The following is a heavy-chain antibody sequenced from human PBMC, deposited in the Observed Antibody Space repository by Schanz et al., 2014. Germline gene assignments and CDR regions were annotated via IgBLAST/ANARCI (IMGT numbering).Heavy chain of an antibody. Sequence: QVQLVQSGAEVKKPGSSMKVSCKASGGTFSTYPINWLRQAPGQGLEWMGWISAYNGNTNYAQKLQGRVTMTTDTSTSTAYMELRSLRSDDTAVYYCARGGYSSGWYDRDIAHFDYWRRGTLGTVSS. D-gene: IGHD6-19*01. CDR1: GGTFSTYP. V-gene: IGHV1-18*04. J-gene: IGHJ4*01. CDR3: ARGGYSSGWYDRDIAHFDY. CDR2: ISAYNGNT.